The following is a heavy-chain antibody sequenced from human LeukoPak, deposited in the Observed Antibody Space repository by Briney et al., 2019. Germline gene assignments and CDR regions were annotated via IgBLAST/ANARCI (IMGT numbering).Heavy chain of an antibody. J-gene: IGHJ4*02. CDR2: ISSSSSYI. D-gene: IGHD6-13*01. V-gene: IGHV3-21*01. CDR3: ASTRYSSSWGVDY. CDR1: GFTFSSYS. Sequence: GGSLRLSCAASGFTFSSYSMNWVRQAPGKGLEWVSSISSSSSYIYYADSMKGRFTISRDNAKNSLYLQMNSLRAEDTAVYYCASTRYSSSWGVDYWGQGTLVTVSS.